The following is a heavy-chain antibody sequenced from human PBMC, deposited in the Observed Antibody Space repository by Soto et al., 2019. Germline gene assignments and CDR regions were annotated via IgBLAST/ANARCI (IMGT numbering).Heavy chain of an antibody. D-gene: IGHD3-10*01. CDR1: GGSFSGYY. CDR3: ARGMVRGVSFYGMDV. Sequence: SETLSLTCAVYGGSFSGYYWSWIRQPPGKGLEWIGEINHSGSTNYNPSLKSRVTISVDTSKNQFSLKLSSVTAADTAVYYCARGMVRGVSFYGMDVWGQGTTVTVSS. V-gene: IGHV4-34*01. J-gene: IGHJ6*02. CDR2: INHSGST.